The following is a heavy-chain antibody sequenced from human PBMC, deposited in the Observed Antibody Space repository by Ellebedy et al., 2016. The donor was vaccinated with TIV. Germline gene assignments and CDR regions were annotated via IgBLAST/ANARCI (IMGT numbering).Heavy chain of an antibody. V-gene: IGHV1-18*01. J-gene: IGHJ6*02. CDR1: GYTFTSYG. D-gene: IGHD4-17*01. Sequence: ASVKVSXKASGYTFTSYGISWVRQAPGQGLEWMGWISAYNGNTNYAQKLQGRVTMTTDTSTSTAYMELRSLRSDDTAVYYCARDYGDSYYYYGMDVWGQGTTVTVSS. CDR2: ISAYNGNT. CDR3: ARDYGDSYYYYGMDV.